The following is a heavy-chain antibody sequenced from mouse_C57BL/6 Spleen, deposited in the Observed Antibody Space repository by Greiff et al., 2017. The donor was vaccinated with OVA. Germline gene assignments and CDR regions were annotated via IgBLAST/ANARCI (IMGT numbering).Heavy chain of an antibody. CDR3: ARGVTGTNFDY. CDR2: IHPNSGST. CDR1: GYTFTSYW. J-gene: IGHJ2*01. Sequence: QVHVKQPGAELVMPGASVKLSCKASGYTFTSYWMHWVKQRPGQGLEWIGMIHPNSGSTNYNEKFKSKATLTVDKSSSTAYMQLSSLTSEDSAVYYCARGVTGTNFDYWGQGTTLTVSS. V-gene: IGHV1-64*01. D-gene: IGHD4-1*01.